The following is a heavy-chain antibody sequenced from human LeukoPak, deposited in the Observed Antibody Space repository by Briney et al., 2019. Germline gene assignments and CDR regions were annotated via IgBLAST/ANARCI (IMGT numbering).Heavy chain of an antibody. CDR2: INHSGST. CDR3: ARGSILGYCSSTSSYKGLRRHNWFDP. CDR1: GFTFSSYW. V-gene: IGHV4-34*01. Sequence: PGGSLSLSCAASGFTFSSYWMSWVRQPPGKGLEWIGEINHSGSTNYNPSLKSRVTISVDTSKNQFSLKLSSVTAADTAVYYCARGSILGYCSSTSSYKGLRRHNWFDPWGQGTLVTVSS. D-gene: IGHD2-2*02. J-gene: IGHJ5*02.